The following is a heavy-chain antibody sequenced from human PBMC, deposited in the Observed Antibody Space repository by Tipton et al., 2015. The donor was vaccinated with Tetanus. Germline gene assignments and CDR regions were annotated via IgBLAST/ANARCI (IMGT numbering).Heavy chain of an antibody. CDR1: GFTFSGFY. D-gene: IGHD2-2*01. CDR3: ARGAIQPLDY. CDR2: TSGSGNTI. J-gene: IGHJ4*02. Sequence: SLRLSCAGSGFTFSGFYMSWIRQAPGRGLEWVAYTSGSGNTIPCSDSVKGCFTVSRDNADNSVYLQMNHLRDDDTAMYFCARGAIQPLDYWGQGTLVTVSS. V-gene: IGHV3-11*01.